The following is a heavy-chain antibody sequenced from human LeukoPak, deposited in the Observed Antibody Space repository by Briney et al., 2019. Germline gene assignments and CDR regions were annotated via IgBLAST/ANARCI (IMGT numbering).Heavy chain of an antibody. V-gene: IGHV4-34*01. CDR2: INHSGST. CDR1: GGSFSGYY. CDR3: ARRTVPGPHLHKGSGSYYGY. D-gene: IGHD3-10*01. Sequence: SETLSLTCAVYGGSFSGYYWSWIRQPPGKGLEWIGEINHSGSTNYNPSLKSRVTISVDTSKNQFSLKLSSVTAADTAVYYCARRTVPGPHLHKGSGSYYGYWGQGTLVTVSS. J-gene: IGHJ4*02.